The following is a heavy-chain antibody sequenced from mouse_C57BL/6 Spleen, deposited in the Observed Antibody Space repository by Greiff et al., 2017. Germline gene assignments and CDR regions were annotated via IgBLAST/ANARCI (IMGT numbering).Heavy chain of an antibody. CDR1: GFTFSDYG. V-gene: IGHV5-17*01. D-gene: IGHD2-2*01. Sequence: EVHLVESGGGLVKPGGSLKLSCAASGFTFSDYGMHWVRQAAEKGLEWVAYISSGSSTIYYADTVKGRFTISRDNAKNTMFLQMTSLRSEDTAMYYCGVYGYHYAMDYWGQGTSVTVSS. CDR3: GVYGYHYAMDY. J-gene: IGHJ4*01. CDR2: ISSGSSTI.